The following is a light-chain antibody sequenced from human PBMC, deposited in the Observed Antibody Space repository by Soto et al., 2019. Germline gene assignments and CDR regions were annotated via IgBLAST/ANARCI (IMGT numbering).Light chain of an antibody. CDR2: AAS. J-gene: IGKJ3*01. CDR1: QGISSY. CDR3: QHYYSYPFT. V-gene: IGKV1-8*01. Sequence: AIRMTQSPSSFSASTGDRVTITCRASQGISSYLAWYQQKPGKAPKLLIYAASTLQSGVPSRFSGSGSGTDLTLTISCLQSEDFATYYCQHYYSYPFTFGPGTKVDIK.